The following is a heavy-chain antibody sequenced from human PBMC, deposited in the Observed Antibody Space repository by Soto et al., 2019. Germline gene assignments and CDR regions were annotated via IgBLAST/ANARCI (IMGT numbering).Heavy chain of an antibody. D-gene: IGHD1-7*01. Sequence: ASVKVSCKVSGYTLTELSMHWVRQAPGKGLEWMGGFDPEDGETIYAQKFQGRVTMTEDTSTDTAYMELSSLRSEDTAVYYCATDFAITGTTWFDPWGQGTLVTVSS. CDR3: ATDFAITGTTWFDP. J-gene: IGHJ5*02. CDR2: FDPEDGET. V-gene: IGHV1-24*01. CDR1: GYTLTELS.